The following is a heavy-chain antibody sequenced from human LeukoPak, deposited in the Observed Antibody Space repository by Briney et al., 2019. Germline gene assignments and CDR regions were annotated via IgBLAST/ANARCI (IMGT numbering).Heavy chain of an antibody. CDR1: GGSISSGGYY. D-gene: IGHD3-10*01. CDR3: AREVVTMVRGVIVLDYYYYGMDV. J-gene: IGHJ6*02. Sequence: TLSLTCTVSGGSISSGGYYWSWIRQHPGKGLEWIGYIYYSGSTYFNPSLKSRVTISVDTSKNQFSLKLSSVTAADTAVYYCAREVVTMVRGVIVLDYYYYGMDVWGQGTTVTVSS. V-gene: IGHV4-31*03. CDR2: IYYSGST.